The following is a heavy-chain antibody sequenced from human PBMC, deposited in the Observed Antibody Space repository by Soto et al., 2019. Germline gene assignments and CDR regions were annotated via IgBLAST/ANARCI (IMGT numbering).Heavy chain of an antibody. V-gene: IGHV3-30*18. CDR1: GFDFTYYA. D-gene: IGHD1-26*01. CDR3: AKDEGVGGTLGLFDD. CDR2: MSSDGSKI. J-gene: IGHJ4*02. Sequence: QVQLVESGGGAVQPGESLRLSCVASGFDFTYYAMHWVRQAPGKGLESVAVMSSDGSKIHHTDSVKGRFNISRDNSKNTLYLQMNSLRKEDTGVYFCAKDEGVGGTLGLFDDWGQGTLVSVSS.